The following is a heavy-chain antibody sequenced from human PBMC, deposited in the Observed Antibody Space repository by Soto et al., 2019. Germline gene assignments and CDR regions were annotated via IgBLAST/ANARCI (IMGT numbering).Heavy chain of an antibody. CDR3: ARGPREYSSSPPSY. CDR1: GGSFSAYY. Sequence: SETLSLTCAVYGGSFSAYYWSWIRQPPGKGLEWIGDISHSGSTNYNPSLKSRVTTSVDTSKNQFSLKLTSVTAADTAIYYCARGPREYSSSPPSYWGQGTLVTVSS. V-gene: IGHV4-34*01. CDR2: ISHSGST. J-gene: IGHJ4*02. D-gene: IGHD6-6*01.